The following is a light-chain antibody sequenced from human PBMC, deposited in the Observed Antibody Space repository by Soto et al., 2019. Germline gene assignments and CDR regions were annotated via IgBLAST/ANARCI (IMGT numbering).Light chain of an antibody. V-gene: IGKV1D-16*01. CDR1: QGISSW. Sequence: DIQMTQSPSSLSASVGDRVTITCRASQGISSWLAWYQQKPEKPPKSLLYAASTLQRGVPSRFSGSGSGTDFTLTITSLQPEDSATYYCQQYHGFPRTFGQGTKVEIK. CDR3: QQYHGFPRT. CDR2: AAS. J-gene: IGKJ1*01.